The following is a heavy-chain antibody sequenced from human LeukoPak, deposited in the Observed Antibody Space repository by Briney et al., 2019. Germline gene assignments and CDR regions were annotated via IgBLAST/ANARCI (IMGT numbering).Heavy chain of an antibody. CDR3: AGEKSCSSIRCYTNNLFDP. Sequence: PSQTLSLTCTVSGGSISSGGYYWSWIRQPPGKGLVWIGNISYSGTTHYNPSLKSRVTMSVDTSKNQFSLELNSVTAADTAVYYCAGEKSCSSIRCYTNNLFDPWGQGTLVTVSS. CDR1: GGSISSGGYY. CDR2: ISYSGTT. V-gene: IGHV4-30-2*01. J-gene: IGHJ5*02. D-gene: IGHD2-2*02.